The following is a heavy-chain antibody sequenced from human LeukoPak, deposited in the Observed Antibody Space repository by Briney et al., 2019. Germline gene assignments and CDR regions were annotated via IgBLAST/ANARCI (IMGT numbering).Heavy chain of an antibody. D-gene: IGHD6-13*01. CDR3: AREYSSSWYGYFDL. J-gene: IGHJ2*01. Sequence: GESLKISCEGSGSRFTSYWIGWVRQMPGKGLEWMGIIYPGDSDTRYSPSFQGQVTISADTSISTAYLQWSSLKASDTAMYYCAREYSSSWYGYFDLWGRGTLVTVSS. V-gene: IGHV5-51*01. CDR2: IYPGDSDT. CDR1: GSRFTSYW.